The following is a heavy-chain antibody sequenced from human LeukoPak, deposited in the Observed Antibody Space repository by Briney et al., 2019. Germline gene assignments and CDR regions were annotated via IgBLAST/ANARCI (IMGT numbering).Heavy chain of an antibody. CDR1: GFSFSAYG. CDR3: ARDIGDCSSGRCYSDYLDY. J-gene: IGHJ4*02. Sequence: PGTSLRLSCTESGFSFSAYGMHWVRQAPGQGLEWVALILNDGKTKNYANSVKDRFTISRDNSKNTLFLQMNSLIGEDTALYYCARDIGDCSSGRCYSDYLDYWGQGTLVTVSS. V-gene: IGHV3-33*01. D-gene: IGHD2-15*01. CDR2: ILNDGKTK.